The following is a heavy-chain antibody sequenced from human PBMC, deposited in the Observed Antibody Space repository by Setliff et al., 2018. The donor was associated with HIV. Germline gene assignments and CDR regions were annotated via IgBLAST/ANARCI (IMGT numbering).Heavy chain of an antibody. Sequence: GASVKVSCKVSGYTLTELSMHWVRQAPGKGLEWMGSFDPEDGETTYAQKFQGRGTMTEDTSTDTAYMELSSLRSEDTAVYYCAREGYSSGWYIYSFDPWGQGTLVTVSS. D-gene: IGHD6-19*01. CDR1: GYTLTELS. J-gene: IGHJ5*02. CDR2: FDPEDGET. V-gene: IGHV1-24*01. CDR3: AREGYSSGWYIYSFDP.